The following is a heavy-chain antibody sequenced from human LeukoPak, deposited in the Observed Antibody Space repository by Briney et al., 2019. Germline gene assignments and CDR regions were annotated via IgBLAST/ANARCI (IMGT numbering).Heavy chain of an antibody. Sequence: ASVKVSCKASGYTFTGYYMHWVRQAPGQGLEWMGWINPNSGGTNYAQKFQGRVTMTRDTSISTAYMELSRLRSDDTAVYYCARDDPSTDGGGVGGGDAFDIWGQGTMVTVSS. D-gene: IGHD3-16*01. V-gene: IGHV1-2*02. CDR1: GYTFTGYY. J-gene: IGHJ3*02. CDR3: ARDDPSTDGGGVGGGDAFDI. CDR2: INPNSGGT.